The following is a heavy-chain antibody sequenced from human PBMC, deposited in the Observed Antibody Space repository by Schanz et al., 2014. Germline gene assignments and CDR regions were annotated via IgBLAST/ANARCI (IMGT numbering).Heavy chain of an antibody. Sequence: EVQLLESGGGLVQPGGSLRLSCAASGFTFSSYSMNWVRQAPGKGLEWVSYISSSSSTRYYADSVKGRFTISRDNSKNTLFLQMNSMRVEDAAIYYCARDRADASGKDDYWGQGTLVTVSS. V-gene: IGHV3-48*01. CDR2: ISSSSSTR. J-gene: IGHJ4*02. D-gene: IGHD2-15*01. CDR1: GFTFSSYS. CDR3: ARDRADASGKDDY.